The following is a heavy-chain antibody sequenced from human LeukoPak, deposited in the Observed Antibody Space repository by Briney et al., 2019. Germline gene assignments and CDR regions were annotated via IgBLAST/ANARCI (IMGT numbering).Heavy chain of an antibody. CDR2: IWYDGTSK. J-gene: IGHJ4*02. Sequence: GGSLRLSCAASGFSFSNYGMHWVRQAPGKGLEWVAVIWYDGTSKYYVDSVKGRFTISRGNSKNTLYLQMNSLRVEDTAVYYCAKDGSGTYSRFDYWGQGTLVTVSS. D-gene: IGHD3-10*01. V-gene: IGHV3-33*06. CDR1: GFSFSNYG. CDR3: AKDGSGTYSRFDY.